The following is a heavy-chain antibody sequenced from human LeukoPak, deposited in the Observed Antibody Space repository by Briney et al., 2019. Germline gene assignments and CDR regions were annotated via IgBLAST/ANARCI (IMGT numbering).Heavy chain of an antibody. CDR1: GYTFTGYY. V-gene: IGHV1-2*02. CDR3: ARGPHYYDPPDY. J-gene: IGHJ4*02. Sequence: ASVKVSCEASGYTFTGYYMYWVRQAPGQGLEWVGWINPNSGGTNYAQKFQGRVTMTRDTSISTAYMELSRLGSDDTAVYYCARGPHYYDPPDYWGQGTLVTVSS. D-gene: IGHD3-22*01. CDR2: INPNSGGT.